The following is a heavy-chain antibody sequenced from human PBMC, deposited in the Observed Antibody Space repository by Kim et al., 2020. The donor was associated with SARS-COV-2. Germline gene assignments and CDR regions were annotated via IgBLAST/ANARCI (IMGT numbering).Heavy chain of an antibody. CDR2: LSSSSGTR. CDR3: ARERSPMARRGGMDV. Sequence: GGSLRLSCVASGFTFSSYSMNWVRQAPGKGLEWISYLSSSSGTRYYADSVKGRVTISRDNAKNSLYLQMDSLRAEDTAVYYCARERSPMARRGGMDVWGQGPTVTVSS. J-gene: IGHJ6*02. D-gene: IGHD3-10*01. CDR1: GFTFSSYS. V-gene: IGHV3-48*04.